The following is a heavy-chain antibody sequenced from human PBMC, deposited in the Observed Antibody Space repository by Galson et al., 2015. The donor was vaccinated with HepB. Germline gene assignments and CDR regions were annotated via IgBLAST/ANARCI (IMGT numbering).Heavy chain of an antibody. D-gene: IGHD5-24*01. CDR2: ISYDGSSK. CDR1: GFTFSSYA. J-gene: IGHJ4*02. CDR3: AKARLAWLQFAVGFGS. Sequence: SLRLSCAASGFTFSSYALHWVRQAPGKGLEWVAVISYDGSSKYYADTVKGRFTISRDISKNTLYLQMNSLRAEDTAVYYCAKARLAWLQFAVGFGSWGQGTLLTVSS. V-gene: IGHV3-30-3*01.